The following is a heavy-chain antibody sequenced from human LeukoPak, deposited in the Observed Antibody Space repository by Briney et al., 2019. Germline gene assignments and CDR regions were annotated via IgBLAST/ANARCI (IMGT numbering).Heavy chain of an antibody. J-gene: IGHJ4*02. V-gene: IGHV4-34*01. CDR3: ARKMATTRGYFDY. CDR1: GGSLSGYY. Sequence: SETLSRTCAVYGGSLSGYYWSWIRQPPGKGLEWIGEINHSGSTNYNPSLKSRVTISVDTSKNQFSLKLSSVTAADTAVYYCARKMATTRGYFDYWGQGTLVTVSS. D-gene: IGHD5-24*01. CDR2: INHSGST.